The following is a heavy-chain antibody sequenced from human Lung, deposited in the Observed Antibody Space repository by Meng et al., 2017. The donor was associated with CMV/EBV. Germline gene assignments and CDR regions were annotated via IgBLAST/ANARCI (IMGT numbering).Heavy chain of an antibody. Sequence: XVSXXGSGYSFTSYWIGWVRQRPGKGLEGMGIIYPGDSDTRYSPSFQGQVTISADKSISTAYLQWSSLKASDTAMYYCARLPITIFGVVRYYFDYWGQGTXVTVSS. D-gene: IGHD3-3*01. J-gene: IGHJ4*02. CDR1: GYSFTSYW. V-gene: IGHV5-51*01. CDR3: ARLPITIFGVVRYYFDY. CDR2: IYPGDSDT.